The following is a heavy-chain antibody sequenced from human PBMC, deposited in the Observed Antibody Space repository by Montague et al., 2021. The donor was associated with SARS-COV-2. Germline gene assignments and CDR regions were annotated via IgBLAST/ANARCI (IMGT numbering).Heavy chain of an antibody. V-gene: IGHV4-61*01. Sequence: SETLSLTCTVSGVSVTSATYYWSWIRQPPGKGLEWIGYINYSGSTSYNPSLKSRVTISVAMSKNQFSLKLNSVTAADTAVYYCASSGGYYYYYQGLDVWGQGTSVTVSS. CDR2: INYSGST. D-gene: IGHD3-10*01. CDR3: ASSGGYYYYYQGLDV. J-gene: IGHJ6*02. CDR1: GVSVTSATYY.